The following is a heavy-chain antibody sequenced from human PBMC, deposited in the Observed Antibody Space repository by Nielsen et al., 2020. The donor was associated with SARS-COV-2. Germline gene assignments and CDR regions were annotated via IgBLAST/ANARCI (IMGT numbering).Heavy chain of an antibody. V-gene: IGHV3-11*05. CDR2: MSGSSSYI. Sequence: GESLKISCAGSGFTFSDYYMSWIRQAPGKGLEWVAQMSGSSSYIHYADSVKGRYTISKDSAKNSLYLQMNSLRAEDTAVYYCARVAGTPPVSYSYFDLWGRCTLVTVSS. CDR1: GFTFSDYY. CDR3: ARVAGTPPVSYSYFDL. D-gene: IGHD6-19*01. J-gene: IGHJ2*01.